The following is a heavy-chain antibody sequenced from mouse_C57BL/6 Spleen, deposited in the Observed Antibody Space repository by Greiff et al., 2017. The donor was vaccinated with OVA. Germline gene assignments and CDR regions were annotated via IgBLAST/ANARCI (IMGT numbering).Heavy chain of an antibody. CDR1: GYSFTDYN. V-gene: IGHV1-39*01. J-gene: IGHJ2*01. CDR3: ARTIITTVVEYYFDY. CDR2: INPNYGTT. Sequence: EVKLMESGPELVKPGASVKISCKASGYSFTDYNMNWVKQSNGKSLEWIGVINPNYGTTSYNQKFKGKATLTVDQSSSTAYMQLNSLTSEDSAVYYCARTIITTVVEYYFDYWGQGTTLTVSS. D-gene: IGHD1-1*01.